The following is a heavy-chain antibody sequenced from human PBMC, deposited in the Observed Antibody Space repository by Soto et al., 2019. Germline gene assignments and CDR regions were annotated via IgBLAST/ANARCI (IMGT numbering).Heavy chain of an antibody. V-gene: IGHV3-74*01. CDR2: INPAGTIT. CDR1: GFPFSHYW. D-gene: IGHD1-7*01. J-gene: IGHJ3*01. Sequence: GGSLRLSCAASGFPFSHYWMHWVRQTPGKGLVWVSRINPAGTITNYADSVEGRSTISRDNCDSALFLQMNSLSAEDTALYYSARVSKGTIYSPHAFDVWGQGTMVTVSS. CDR3: ARVSKGTIYSPHAFDV.